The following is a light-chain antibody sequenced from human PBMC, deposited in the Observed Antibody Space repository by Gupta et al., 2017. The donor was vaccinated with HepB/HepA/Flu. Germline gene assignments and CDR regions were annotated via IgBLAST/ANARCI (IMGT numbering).Light chain of an antibody. CDR2: DAS. J-gene: IGKJ4*01. CDR1: QSASNY. V-gene: IGKV3-11*01. Sequence: EIVLTQSPATLSLSPGERATLSCRASQSASNYLAWYQQKPGQTPRLLIFDASNRVSGIPARFSGSGSGTDFTLTISNVEPEDFAVYYCQQRSSWPLTFGGGTKVELK. CDR3: QQRSSWPLT.